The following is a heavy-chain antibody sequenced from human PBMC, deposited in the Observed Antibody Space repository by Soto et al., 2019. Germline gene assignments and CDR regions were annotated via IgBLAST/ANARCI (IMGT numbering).Heavy chain of an antibody. Sequence: QVQLVQSGAEVKKPGASVKVSCKASGYTFTSYDINWVRQATGQGLEWMGWMNPNSGNTGYAQKFQGRVTMTRNTSISTAYMELGSLRSEDTAVYYCARGRSRITIFGVVHGHQIDYWGQGTLVTVSS. V-gene: IGHV1-8*01. J-gene: IGHJ4*02. D-gene: IGHD3-3*01. CDR1: GYTFTSYD. CDR2: MNPNSGNT. CDR3: ARGRSRITIFGVVHGHQIDY.